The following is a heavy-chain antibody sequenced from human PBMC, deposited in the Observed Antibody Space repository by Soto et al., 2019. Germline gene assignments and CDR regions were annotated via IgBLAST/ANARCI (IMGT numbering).Heavy chain of an antibody. Sequence: QLQLQESGSGLVKPSQTLSLTCAVSGGSISSGGYSWNWIRQPPGKGLEWIGYIYHSGSTYYNPSLKSRVTISVDKSKTQFSLKLTSVTAADTAVYYCARAHLEGNRFDPWGPGTLVTVSS. CDR2: IYHSGST. J-gene: IGHJ5*02. V-gene: IGHV4-30-2*01. CDR3: ARAHLEGNRFDP. CDR1: GGSISSGGYS.